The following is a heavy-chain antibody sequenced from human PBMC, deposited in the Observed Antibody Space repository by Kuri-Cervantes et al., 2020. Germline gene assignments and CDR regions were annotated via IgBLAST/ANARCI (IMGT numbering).Heavy chain of an antibody. V-gene: IGHV4-59*11. J-gene: IGHJ6*02. Sequence: SETLSLTCTVSGGSISSHYWSWIRQPPGKGLEWIGEINHSGSTNYNPSLKSRVTISVDTSKNQFSLKLSSVTAADTAVYYCARMTTVTRDGYYYYGMDVWGQGTTVTVSS. CDR1: GGSISSHY. CDR3: ARMTTVTRDGYYYYGMDV. CDR2: INHSGST. D-gene: IGHD4-17*01.